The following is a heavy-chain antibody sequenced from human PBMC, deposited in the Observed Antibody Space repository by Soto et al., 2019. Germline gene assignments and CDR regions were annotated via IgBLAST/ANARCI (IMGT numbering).Heavy chain of an antibody. V-gene: IGHV4-59*08. CDR3: ASLESGYDPSPSYYFDY. Sequence: SETLSLTCTVSGGSISSYYWSWIRQPPGKGLEWIGYIYYSGSTNYNPSLKSRVTISVDTSKNQFSLKLSSVTAADTAVYFCASLESGYDPSPSYYFDYWGQGTLVTVSS. J-gene: IGHJ4*02. D-gene: IGHD5-12*01. CDR2: IYYSGST. CDR1: GGSISSYY.